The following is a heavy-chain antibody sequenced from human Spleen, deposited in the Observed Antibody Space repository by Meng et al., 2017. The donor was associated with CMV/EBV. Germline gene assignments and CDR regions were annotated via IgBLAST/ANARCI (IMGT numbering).Heavy chain of an antibody. CDR1: GGSISSSNL. J-gene: IGHJ4*02. CDR3: ARIERRRILKYCGSDCSTTDY. D-gene: IGHD2-21*02. Sequence: VQLQESGPGLVEPSGTLSLTCAVSGGSISSSNLWTWVRQVPGKGLEWIGEISHSGSTNYNPSLKSRVTISVDKFKNQFSLKLGSVTAADTAVYYCARIERRRILKYCGSDCSTTDYWGQGTLVTVSS. V-gene: IGHV4-4*02. CDR2: ISHSGST.